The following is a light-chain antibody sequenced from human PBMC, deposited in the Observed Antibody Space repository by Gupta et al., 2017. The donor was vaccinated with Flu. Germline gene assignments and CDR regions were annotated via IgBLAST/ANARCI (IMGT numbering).Light chain of an antibody. CDR2: EVS. CDR1: SSDVGAYNY. Sequence: QSALTQPASVSGSPGQSITFSCTGTSSDVGAYNYVSWYQQHPGKAPKLIIYEVSNRPSGVSQRFSGSKSGNTASLTISGLQAEDEADYYCSSYTSTFTLVVFGGGTKLTVL. V-gene: IGLV2-14*01. J-gene: IGLJ2*01. CDR3: SSYTSTFTLVV.